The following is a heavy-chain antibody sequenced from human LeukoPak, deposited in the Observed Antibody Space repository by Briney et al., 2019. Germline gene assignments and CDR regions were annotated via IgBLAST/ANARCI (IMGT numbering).Heavy chain of an antibody. V-gene: IGHV4-59*08. J-gene: IGHJ4*02. CDR1: GGSISSYY. CDR3: ARHLDYYGSGTYEY. D-gene: IGHD3-10*01. Sequence: SETLSLTCTVSGGSISSYYWSGIRQPPGKGLEWIGYIHSSGYTNYNPSPKSRVTMSIDTSKNQFSLKLSSVTAADTAVYYCARHLDYYGSGTYEYWGQGTLVTVSS. CDR2: IHSSGYT.